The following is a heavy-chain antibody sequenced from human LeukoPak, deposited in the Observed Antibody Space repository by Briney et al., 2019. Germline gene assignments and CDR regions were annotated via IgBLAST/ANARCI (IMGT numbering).Heavy chain of an antibody. J-gene: IGHJ4*02. CDR2: IKKDGSEK. V-gene: IGHV3-7*01. CDR3: ARAKYSSGWYEGEYFDY. D-gene: IGHD6-19*01. CDR1: GCTFSSYW. Sequence: PGGSLRLSCGASGCTFSSYWISWVRQAPGKGLEWVANIKKDGSEKYYVDSVKGRFTIARDNAKNSLYLQMNSLRAEDTAVYYCARAKYSSGWYEGEYFDYWGEGTPVTVSS.